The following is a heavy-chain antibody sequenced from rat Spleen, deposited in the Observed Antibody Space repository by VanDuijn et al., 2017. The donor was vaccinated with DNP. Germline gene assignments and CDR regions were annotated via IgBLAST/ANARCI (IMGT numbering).Heavy chain of an antibody. D-gene: IGHD5-1*01. CDR3: TRQAGLGDFDY. CDR1: GFTFSDYN. CDR2: IFYDGTKT. J-gene: IGHJ2*01. Sequence: EVQLVESGGDLVQPGRSLKLSCAASGFTFSDYNMAWFARAPKKGLDWVATIFYDGTKTYYRDSVKGRFTISIDNEKNTLYLQMDSLRSEDTATYYCTRQAGLGDFDYWGQGVMVTVSS. V-gene: IGHV5-7*01.